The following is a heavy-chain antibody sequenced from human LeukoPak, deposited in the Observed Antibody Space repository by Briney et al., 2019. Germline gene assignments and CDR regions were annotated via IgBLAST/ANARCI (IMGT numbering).Heavy chain of an antibody. CDR2: LYSDGRSL. CDR1: GFNFTGYW. V-gene: IGHV3-74*03. CDR3: ARGRGLGELAVASFDS. J-gene: IGHJ4*02. Sequence: PAGGSLRLSCAGSGFNFTGYWMHWVRQAPGKVLEWISRLYSDGRSLTYADFVMGRFTISRDNAKNMLYLQMNSLRAEDTAVYYCARGRGLGELAVASFDSWGQGILVTVSS. D-gene: IGHD6-19*01.